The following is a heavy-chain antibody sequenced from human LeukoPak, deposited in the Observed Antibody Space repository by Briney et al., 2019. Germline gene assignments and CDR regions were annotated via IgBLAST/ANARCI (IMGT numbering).Heavy chain of an antibody. D-gene: IGHD2-8*01. Sequence: ASVKVSCKASGGTFSSYAISWVRQAPGQGLEWMGWINPNSGGTNYAQKFQGRVTMTRDTSISTAYMELSRLRSDDTAVYYCARARKMVDINYWGQGTLVTVSS. CDR3: ARARKMVDINY. CDR2: INPNSGGT. J-gene: IGHJ4*02. V-gene: IGHV1-2*02. CDR1: GGTFSSYA.